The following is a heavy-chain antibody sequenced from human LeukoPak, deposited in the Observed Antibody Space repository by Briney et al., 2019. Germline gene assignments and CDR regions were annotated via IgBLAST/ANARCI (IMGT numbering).Heavy chain of an antibody. D-gene: IGHD3-3*01. CDR1: GYTFTSYG. J-gene: IGHJ6*03. CDR2: ISAYNGNT. V-gene: IGHV1-18*01. Sequence: ASVKVSCKASGYTFTSYGISWVRQAPGQGLEWMGWISAYNGNTNYAQKLQGRVTMTTDTSTSTAYMELRSLRSDDTAVYYCARGYDFWSGDYYYYYMDVRGKGTTVTVSS. CDR3: ARGYDFWSGDYYYYYMDV.